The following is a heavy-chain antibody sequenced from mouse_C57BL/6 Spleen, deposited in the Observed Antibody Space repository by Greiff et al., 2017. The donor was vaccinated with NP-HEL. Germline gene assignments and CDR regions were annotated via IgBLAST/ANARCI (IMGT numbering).Heavy chain of an antibody. V-gene: IGHV1-55*01. CDR1: GYTFTSYW. CDR2: IYPGSGST. CDR3: ARPEIYGGYYERMEY. Sequence: QVQLQQPGAELVKPGASVKMSCKASGYTFTSYWITWVKQRPGQGLEWIGDIYPGSGSTNYNEKFKSKATLTVDTSSSTAYMQLSSLKSEDSAVYYCARPEIYGGYYERMEYWGTGTSVTVSS. J-gene: IGHJ4*01. D-gene: IGHD2-3*01.